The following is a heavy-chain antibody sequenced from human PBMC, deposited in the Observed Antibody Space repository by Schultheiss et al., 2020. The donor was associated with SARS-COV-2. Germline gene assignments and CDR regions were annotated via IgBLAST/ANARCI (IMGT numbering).Heavy chain of an antibody. D-gene: IGHD3-16*01. CDR2: IDWDDDK. CDR1: GFSLTTSGVC. V-gene: IGHV2-70*17. J-gene: IGHJ4*02. CDR3: ARIPTTPGGEYDY. Sequence: SGPTLVKPTQTLTLTCTFSGFSLTTSGVCVSWIHQPPGKALEWLARIDWDDDKFYSTSLETRLTISKDTSKNQVVLTMTNMDPVDTATYYCARIPTTPGGEYDYWGQGTLVTVSS.